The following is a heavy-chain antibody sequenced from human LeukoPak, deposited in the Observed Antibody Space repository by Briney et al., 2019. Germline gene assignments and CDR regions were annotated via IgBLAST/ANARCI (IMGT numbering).Heavy chain of an antibody. Sequence: GGSLRLSCAASGFTFRNYGMHWVRLAPGKGLEWVAFIRYDGSIKYYVDSVKGRFTVSRDNSKNTLYLQMNSLRAEDTAVYYCAKDENVGADYFDYWGQGTLVTVSS. CDR3: AKDENVGADYFDY. V-gene: IGHV3-30*02. CDR1: GFTFRNYG. CDR2: IRYDGSIK. J-gene: IGHJ4*02. D-gene: IGHD3-10*01.